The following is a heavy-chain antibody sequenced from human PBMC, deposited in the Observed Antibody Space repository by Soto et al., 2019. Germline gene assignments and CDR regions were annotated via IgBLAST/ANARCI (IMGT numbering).Heavy chain of an antibody. CDR2: ISAGSGST. Sequence: EVRLLESGGGLVEPGGSLRLSCVASGFTLSSYVTSWVRQAPGKGLEWVSGISAGSGSTHYADSVKGRFTISRDDSKNTLYLQMNILGVEDTALYYCSKGWGDYWGQGTVVTVSS. CDR1: GFTLSSYV. V-gene: IGHV3-23*01. CDR3: SKGWGDY. D-gene: IGHD1-26*01. J-gene: IGHJ4*02.